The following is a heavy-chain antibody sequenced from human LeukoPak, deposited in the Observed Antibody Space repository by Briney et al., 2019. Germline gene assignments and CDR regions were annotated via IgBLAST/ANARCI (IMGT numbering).Heavy chain of an antibody. J-gene: IGHJ4*02. CDR3: ARGPGGAAGVYFDY. CDR2: IYHSGNT. CDR1: GYSIRSGYY. Sequence: PSETLSLTCTVSGYSIRSGYYWGWIRQPPGKKWKWIGSIYHSGNTYYNPSLKSRVIMSVDTSKNQFSLKLSSVIAADTAVYYCARGPGGAAGVYFDYWGQGTLVAVSS. V-gene: IGHV4-38-2*02. D-gene: IGHD2-15*01.